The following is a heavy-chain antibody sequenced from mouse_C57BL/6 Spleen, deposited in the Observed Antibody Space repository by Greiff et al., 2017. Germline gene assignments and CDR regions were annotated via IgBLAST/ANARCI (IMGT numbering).Heavy chain of an antibody. CDR2: IYPSGGST. CDR1: GYTFTGHT. V-gene: IGHV1-78*01. D-gene: IGHD2-4*01. CDR3: ARIDYDRDYFDY. J-gene: IGHJ2*01. Sequence: QVQLQQSDAELVKPGASVKISCKVSGYTFTGHTIHWMKQRPEQGLEWIGYIYPSGGSTKYNEKFKGKATLTADNASSTAYMQLNSLTSEDYAVYFCARIDYDRDYFDYWGQGTTVTVSS.